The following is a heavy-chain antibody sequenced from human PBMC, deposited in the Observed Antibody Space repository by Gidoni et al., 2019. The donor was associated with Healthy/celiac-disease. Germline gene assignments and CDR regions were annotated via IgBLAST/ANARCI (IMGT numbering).Heavy chain of an antibody. Sequence: QVQLVESGGGVVQPGRSLRLSCAAPGFTFGSYGMHWVRQAPGKGLEWVAVIWYDGSNKYYADSVKGRFTTSRDNSKNTLYLQMNSLRAEDTAVYYCARDRGRITMSGVDYWGQGTLVTVSS. CDR3: ARDRGRITMSGVDY. CDR2: IWYDGSNK. V-gene: IGHV3-33*01. J-gene: IGHJ4*02. D-gene: IGHD3-10*02. CDR1: GFTFGSYG.